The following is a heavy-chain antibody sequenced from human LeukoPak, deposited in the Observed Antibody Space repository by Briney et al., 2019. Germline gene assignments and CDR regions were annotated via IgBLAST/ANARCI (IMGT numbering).Heavy chain of an antibody. CDR2: IKQDGSEK. V-gene: IGHV3-7*01. CDR1: GFTFSSSW. Sequence: GGSLRLSCAASGFTFSSSWMCWVRQAPGKGLEWVANIKQDGSEKYYVDSVKGRFTISRDNTKNSLFLHMQSLRAEDTAVYYCARSLSHWGQGTLVTVSS. CDR3: ARSLSH. J-gene: IGHJ4*02.